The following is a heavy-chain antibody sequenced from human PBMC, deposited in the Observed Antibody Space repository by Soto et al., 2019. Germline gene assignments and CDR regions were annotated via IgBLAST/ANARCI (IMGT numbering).Heavy chain of an antibody. CDR1: GGSLSSVGYY. Sequence: QMQLQESGPGLVKPSQTLSLTCTVSGGSLSSVGYYWNWIRQHPGKGLEWIRYFYYSESTYYNPSLKSRVTISVDTSKNPCALKLSTGTAADTAVYYCARSVLPWGQGTLVTGSS. V-gene: IGHV4-31*03. J-gene: IGHJ5*02. CDR2: FYYSEST. CDR3: ARSVLP.